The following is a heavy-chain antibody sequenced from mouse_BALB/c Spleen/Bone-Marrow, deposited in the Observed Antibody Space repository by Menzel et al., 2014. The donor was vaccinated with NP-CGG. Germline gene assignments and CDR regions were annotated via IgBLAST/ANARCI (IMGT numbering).Heavy chain of an antibody. CDR3: ARWEYYAMDY. CDR2: IDPASGNT. D-gene: IGHD4-1*01. V-gene: IGHV14-3*02. J-gene: IGHJ4*01. Sequence: VQLKESGAELVKPGASVKLSCTASGFNIKDTYMHWVKQRPEQGLEWIGRIDPASGNTKYDPKFQGKATITADTSFNTAYLQLSSLTSEDTAVYYCARWEYYAMDYWGQGTSVTVSS. CDR1: GFNIKDTY.